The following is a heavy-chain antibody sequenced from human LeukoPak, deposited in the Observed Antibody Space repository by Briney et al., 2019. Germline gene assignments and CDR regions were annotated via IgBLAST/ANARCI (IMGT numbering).Heavy chain of an antibody. J-gene: IGHJ6*02. CDR3: AKVVFVVDRNHYYYGMDV. D-gene: IGHD2-21*01. V-gene: IGHV3-30*18. Sequence: PGRSLRLSCTASGFIFSSSGMHWVRQAPGKGLEWLALISYDGHDQYSADSVKGRFTLSRDNSKNTLYLQMNSLRAEDTAVYYCAKVVFVVDRNHYYYGMDVWGQGTTVTVSS. CDR1: GFIFSSSG. CDR2: ISYDGHDQ.